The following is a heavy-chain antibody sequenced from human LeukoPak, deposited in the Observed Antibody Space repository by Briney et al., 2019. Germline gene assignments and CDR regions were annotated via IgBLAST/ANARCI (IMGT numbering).Heavy chain of an antibody. V-gene: IGHV3-48*01. CDR3: ARGQKYRSGYTVTELGSGYFDY. CDR1: GFTFSSYS. J-gene: IGHJ4*02. D-gene: IGHD5-18*01. Sequence: GGSLRLSCAASGFTFSSYSMNWARQAPGKGLEWVSYISYSSSTIYYADSVKGRFTISRDNAKNSLYLQMDSLRAEDTAVYYCARGQKYRSGYTVTELGSGYFDYWGQGPLVTVSS. CDR2: ISYSSSTI.